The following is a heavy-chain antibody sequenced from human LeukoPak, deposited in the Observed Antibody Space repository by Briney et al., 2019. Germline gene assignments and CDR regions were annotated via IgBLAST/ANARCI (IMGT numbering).Heavy chain of an antibody. CDR2: SYSGGST. J-gene: IGHJ4*02. V-gene: IGHV3-53*01. Sequence: GGSLRLSCAASGFTVSTDHMSWVRQAPGKGLEWVAVSYSGGSTYHAESVKGRFTISRDNSKNTLHLQMNSLRAEDTAVYYCARVWELSFDYWGQGTLVTVSS. D-gene: IGHD1-26*01. CDR3: ARVWELSFDY. CDR1: GFTVSTDH.